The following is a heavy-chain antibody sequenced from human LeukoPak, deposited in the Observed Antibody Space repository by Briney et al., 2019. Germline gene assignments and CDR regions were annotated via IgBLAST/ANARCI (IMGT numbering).Heavy chain of an antibody. CDR2: ISSDGSNK. CDR1: GFTFSSYG. J-gene: IGHJ4*02. V-gene: IGHV3-30*18. CDR3: AKDWRYSDY. Sequence: PGRSLRLSCAASGFTFSSYGMHWVRQAPGKGLEWVAVISSDGSNKYHADSVKGRFTISRDNSKNTLYLQMNSLRAEDTAVYYCAKDWRYSDYWGQGTLVTVSS. D-gene: IGHD3-3*01.